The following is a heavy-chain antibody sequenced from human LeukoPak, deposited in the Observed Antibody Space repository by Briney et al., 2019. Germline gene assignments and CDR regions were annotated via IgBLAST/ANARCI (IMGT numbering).Heavy chain of an antibody. CDR3: ARDVGPAAPGDFDY. J-gene: IGHJ4*02. CDR2: ISGSGGST. D-gene: IGHD2-15*01. V-gene: IGHV3-23*01. CDR1: GFTFSSYA. Sequence: GGSLRLSCAASGFTFSSYAMSWVRQAPGKGLEWVSAISGSGGSTYYADSVKGRFTISRDDAKNSLYLQMNSLRAEDTAVYYCARDVGPAAPGDFDYWGQGTLVTVSS.